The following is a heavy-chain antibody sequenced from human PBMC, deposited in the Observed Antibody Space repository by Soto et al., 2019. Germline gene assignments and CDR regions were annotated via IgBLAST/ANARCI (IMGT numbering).Heavy chain of an antibody. Sequence: PGGSLRLSCVASEFTFSGYWMTWVRQAPGKGLEWVANIKQDGSLKFYVDSVKGRFAVSRDNAANSVFLQMDSLRVEDTAVYCCARGLTAHAYWGQGTLVTVSS. CDR3: ARGLTAHAY. V-gene: IGHV3-7*01. CDR2: IKQDGSLK. J-gene: IGHJ4*02. CDR1: EFTFSGYW. D-gene: IGHD2-21*01.